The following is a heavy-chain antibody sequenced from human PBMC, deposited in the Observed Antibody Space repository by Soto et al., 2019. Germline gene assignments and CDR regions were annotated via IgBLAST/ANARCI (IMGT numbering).Heavy chain of an antibody. CDR1: GFIFSGYW. J-gene: IGHJ6*02. CDR3: ARELPTTIRGGYYYSYGMDV. Sequence: EVQLVETGGGLVQPGGSLRLSCAASGFIFSGYWMHWVRQAPGKGLVWVSRLHSDGSTTTYADSVKGRFTISRDNAQNTLYLQMNSLRADDTAVYYCARELPTTIRGGYYYSYGMDVWGQGTTVTVSS. V-gene: IGHV3-74*03. D-gene: IGHD2-2*02. CDR2: LHSDGSTT.